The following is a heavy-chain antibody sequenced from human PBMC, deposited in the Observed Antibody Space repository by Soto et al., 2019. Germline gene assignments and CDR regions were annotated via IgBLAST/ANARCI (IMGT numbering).Heavy chain of an antibody. CDR1: GGTFSSYA. Sequence: QVQLVQSGAEVKKPGSSVKVSCKASGGTFSSYAISWVRQAPGQGLEWMGGIIPIFGTANYAQKFQGRVTITADESTSTAYMELSSLRSEDTAVYYCARGYCSSTSCYGGYYDYGMDVWGQGTTVTVSS. D-gene: IGHD2-2*01. CDR2: IIPIFGTA. J-gene: IGHJ6*02. CDR3: ARGYCSSTSCYGGYYDYGMDV. V-gene: IGHV1-69*01.